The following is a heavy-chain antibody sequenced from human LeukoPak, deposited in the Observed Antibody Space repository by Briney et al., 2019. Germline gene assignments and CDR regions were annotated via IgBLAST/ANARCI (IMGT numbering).Heavy chain of an antibody. V-gene: IGHV4-39*07. CDR2: IYYSGST. CDR3: ARGDSSGWYERDWFDP. D-gene: IGHD6-19*01. Sequence: SETLSLTCTVSGGSISSSSYYWGWIRLPPGKGLEWIGSIYYSGSTYYNPSLKSRVTISVDTSKNQFSLKLSSVTAADTAVYYCARGDSSGWYERDWFDPWGQGTLVTVSS. J-gene: IGHJ5*02. CDR1: GGSISSSSYY.